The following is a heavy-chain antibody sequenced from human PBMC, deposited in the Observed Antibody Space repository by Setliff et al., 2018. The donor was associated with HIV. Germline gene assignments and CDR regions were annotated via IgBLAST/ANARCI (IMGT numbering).Heavy chain of an antibody. Sequence: SETLSLTCTVSSDSIRFYYWTWIRQPPGKGLEWIGNIYYTGSTNYSPSLKSRITISIDTSKSQFSLKLTSVAAADTAVYYCARDSGGYNYGFAVGSFDYWGQGALVTVSS. D-gene: IGHD5-18*01. J-gene: IGHJ4*02. V-gene: IGHV4-59*01. CDR1: SDSIRFYY. CDR2: IYYTGST. CDR3: ARDSGGYNYGFAVGSFDY.